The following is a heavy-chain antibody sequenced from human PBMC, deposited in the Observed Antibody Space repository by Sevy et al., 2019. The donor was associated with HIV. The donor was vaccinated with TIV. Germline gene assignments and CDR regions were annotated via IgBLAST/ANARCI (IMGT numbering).Heavy chain of an antibody. CDR3: AREGRKEKAAAVSNFDY. J-gene: IGHJ4*02. D-gene: IGHD6-13*01. V-gene: IGHV1-18*01. Sequence: ASVKVSCKASGYTFTSYGISWVRQAPGQGLEWMGWISAYNGNTNYAQKPQGRVTMTTDTSTSTAYMELRSLRSDDTAVYYCAREGRKEKAAAVSNFDYWGQGTLVTVSS. CDR2: ISAYNGNT. CDR1: GYTFTSYG.